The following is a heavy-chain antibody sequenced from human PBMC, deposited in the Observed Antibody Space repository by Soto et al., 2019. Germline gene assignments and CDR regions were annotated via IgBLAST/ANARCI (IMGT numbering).Heavy chain of an antibody. CDR3: ARARWYDAFDV. J-gene: IGHJ3*01. CDR1: GFFISNGNY. CDR2: IFHGGNT. V-gene: IGHV4-38-2*01. Sequence: XVTLSLTCAVSGFFISNGNYWCWIRKPPGKGLEWIGSIFHGGNTYYNPSLKSRVTISVDMSKNQFSLKLNSVTAADTAVYYCARARWYDAFDVWGQGTVVTGSS. D-gene: IGHD2-15*01.